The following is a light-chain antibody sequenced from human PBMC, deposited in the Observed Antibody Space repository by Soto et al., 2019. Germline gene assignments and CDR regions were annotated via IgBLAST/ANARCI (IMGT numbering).Light chain of an antibody. CDR1: NSNIGSNS. J-gene: IGLJ2*01. V-gene: IGLV1-44*01. CDR2: SNT. CDR3: AAWDASLNGPV. Sequence: QSVLTQPPSASGTPGQRVTISCSGSNSNIGSNSVNWYQQLPGTAPKLLIYSNTQWPSGVPDRFSGSKSGTSASLAISGLQSEDEADYYCAAWDASLNGPVFGGGTKVTVL.